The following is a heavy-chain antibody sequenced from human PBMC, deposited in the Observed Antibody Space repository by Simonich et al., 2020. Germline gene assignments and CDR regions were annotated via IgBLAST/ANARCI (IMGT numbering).Heavy chain of an antibody. CDR1: GFTFSSYS. D-gene: IGHD6-19*01. V-gene: IGHV3-21*01. J-gene: IGHJ6*02. CDR2: ISSSSSYI. CDR3: ARWIAVAGTGAYGMDV. Sequence: EVQLVESGGGLVKPGGSLRLSCAASGFTFSSYSMNWVRQAPGKGLEWVSSISSSSSYIYYADSLKGRFTIPRDNAKNSQYLQRNSLRAEDTAVYYCARWIAVAGTGAYGMDVWGQGTTVTVSS.